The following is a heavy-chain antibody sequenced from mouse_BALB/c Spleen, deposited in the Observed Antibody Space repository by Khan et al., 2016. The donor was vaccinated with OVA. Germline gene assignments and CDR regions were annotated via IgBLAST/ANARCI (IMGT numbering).Heavy chain of an antibody. CDR2: IDPENGDT. D-gene: IGHD2-3*01. CDR3: NTGDGYSAWFAY. CDR1: GFNIKDYY. J-gene: IGHJ3*01. V-gene: IGHV14-4*02. Sequence: VQLQQSGAELVRSGASVKLSCTASGFNIKDYYIHWLKQRPEQGLEWIGWIDPENGDTEYAPKFQGKATMTADTSSNTAYLQLSSLTSEDTAVKYCNTGDGYSAWFAYWGQGTLVTVSA.